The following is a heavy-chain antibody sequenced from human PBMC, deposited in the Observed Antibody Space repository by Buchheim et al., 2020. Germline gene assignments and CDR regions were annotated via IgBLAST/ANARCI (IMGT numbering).Heavy chain of an antibody. V-gene: IGHV1-46*01. CDR1: GYTFTSYY. CDR3: ARAAAATEAYYYYYMDV. J-gene: IGHJ6*03. CDR2: INPSGGST. D-gene: IGHD6-13*01. Sequence: QVQLVQSGAEVKKPGASVKVSCKASGYTFTSYYMHWVRQAPGQGLEWMGIINPSGGSTSYDQKFQGRVTMPRDTSTSTAYMELSSLRSEDTAVYYCARAAAATEAYYYYYMDVWGKGTT.